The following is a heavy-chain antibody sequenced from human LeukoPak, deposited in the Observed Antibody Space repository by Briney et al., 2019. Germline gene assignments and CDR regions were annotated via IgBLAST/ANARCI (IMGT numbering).Heavy chain of an antibody. D-gene: IGHD4-17*01. CDR1: GYTFTSYG. V-gene: IGHV1-18*01. CDR2: ISAYNGNT. Sequence: GASVKVTCKASGYTFTSYGISWVRQAPGQGLEWMGWISAYNGNTNYAQKLQGRVTMTTDTSTSTAYMELRSLRSDDTAVYYCVRVEMTTVTTYGMDVWGQGTTVTVSS. J-gene: IGHJ6*02. CDR3: VRVEMTTVTTYGMDV.